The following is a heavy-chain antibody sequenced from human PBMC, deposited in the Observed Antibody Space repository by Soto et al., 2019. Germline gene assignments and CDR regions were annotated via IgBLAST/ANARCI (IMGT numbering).Heavy chain of an antibody. CDR3: ARPLTMVRGVIIGYYYMDV. CDR2: IYYSGST. D-gene: IGHD3-10*01. J-gene: IGHJ6*03. Sequence: SETLSLTCTVSGGSISSSSYYWGWIRQPPGKGLEWIGSIYYSGSTYYNPPLKSRVTISVDTSKNQFSLKLSSVTAADTAVYYCARPLTMVRGVIIGYYYMDVWGKGTTVTVSS. CDR1: GGSISSSSYY. V-gene: IGHV4-39*01.